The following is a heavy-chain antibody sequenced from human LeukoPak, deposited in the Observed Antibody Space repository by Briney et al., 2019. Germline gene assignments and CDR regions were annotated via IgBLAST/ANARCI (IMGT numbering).Heavy chain of an antibody. CDR2: ISYDGSNK. CDR1: GFTFSSYG. J-gene: IGHJ4*02. D-gene: IGHD5-18*01. CDR3: AKVGYSYGSTPADY. Sequence: GRSLRLSCAASGFTFSSYGMHWVRQAPGKGLEWVAVISYDGSNKYYADSVKGRFTISRDNSKNTLYLQMNSLRAEDTAVYYCAKVGYSYGSTPADYWGQGTLVTVSS. V-gene: IGHV3-30*18.